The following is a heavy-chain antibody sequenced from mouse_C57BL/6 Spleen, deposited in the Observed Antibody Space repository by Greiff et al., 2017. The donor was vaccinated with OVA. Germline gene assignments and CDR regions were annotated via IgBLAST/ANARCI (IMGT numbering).Heavy chain of an antibody. Sequence: VQLQQPGAELVRPGSSVKLSCKASGYTFTSYWMDWVKQRPGQGLEWIGNIYPSDSETHYNQKFKDKATLTVDKSSSTAYMQLSSLTSEDSAVYYCAREIATVVATRYFDYWGQGTTLTVSS. D-gene: IGHD1-1*01. CDR1: GYTFTSYW. V-gene: IGHV1-61*01. J-gene: IGHJ2*01. CDR2: IYPSDSET. CDR3: AREIATVVATRYFDY.